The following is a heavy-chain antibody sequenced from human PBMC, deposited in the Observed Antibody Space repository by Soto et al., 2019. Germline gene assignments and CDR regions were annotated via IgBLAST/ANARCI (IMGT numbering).Heavy chain of an antibody. V-gene: IGHV3-23*01. CDR3: AKVKEGASDY. CDR1: GFTFSNYA. J-gene: IGHJ4*02. D-gene: IGHD1-26*01. CDR2: IGGSGERT. Sequence: GGSLRLSCAASGFTFSNYAMSWVRQAPGKGLEWVSIIGGSGERTYYADSVKGRFTISRDNSKNALYLQMNSLRAEDTAVYYCAKVKEGASDYWGQGTMVTVS.